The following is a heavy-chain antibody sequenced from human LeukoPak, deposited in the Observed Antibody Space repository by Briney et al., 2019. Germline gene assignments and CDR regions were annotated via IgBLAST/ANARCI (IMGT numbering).Heavy chain of an antibody. CDR2: ISYDGSNK. CDR3: ATWGDYGAD. V-gene: IGHV3-30*03. CDR1: GFTFSSYG. J-gene: IGHJ4*02. D-gene: IGHD4-17*01. Sequence: GSLRLSCAASGFTFSSYGMHWVRQAPGKGLEWVAVISYDGSNKYYADSVKGRFTISRDNSKNTLYLQMNSLRAEDTAVYYCATWGDYGADWGQGTLVTVSS.